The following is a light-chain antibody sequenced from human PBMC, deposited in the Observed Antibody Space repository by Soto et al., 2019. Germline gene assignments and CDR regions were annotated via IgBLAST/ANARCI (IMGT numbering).Light chain of an antibody. J-gene: IGLJ3*02. CDR3: ATWDDSLNGVV. CDR2: SNY. Sequence: QAVVTQPPSTSGTPGQRVTISCSGSSSNIGSNTVHWYHQLPGTAPKLLIYSNYQRPSGVPDRFSGSKSGTSASLAISGLQSEDEADYYCATWDDSLNGVVFGGGTKVTVL. V-gene: IGLV1-44*01. CDR1: SSNIGSNT.